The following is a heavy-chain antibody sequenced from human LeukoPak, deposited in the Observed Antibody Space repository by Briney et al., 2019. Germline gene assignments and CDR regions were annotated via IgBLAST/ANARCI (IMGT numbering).Heavy chain of an antibody. J-gene: IGHJ3*02. CDR2: IYYSGST. CDR3: ARDTVGHYSAAFDI. D-gene: IGHD3-10*01. V-gene: IGHV4-59*01. CDR1: GGSISSYY. Sequence: PSETLSLTCTVSGGSISSYYWSWIRQPPGKGLEWIGYIYYSGSTNYNPSLKSRVTISVDTSKNQFSLKLSSVTAADTAVYYCARDTVGHYSAAFDIWGQGTMVTVSS.